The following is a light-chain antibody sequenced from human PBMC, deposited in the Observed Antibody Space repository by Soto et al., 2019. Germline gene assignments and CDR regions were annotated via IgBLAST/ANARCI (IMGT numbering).Light chain of an antibody. CDR2: GTS. CDR3: QQYVTTPRT. J-gene: IGKJ1*01. V-gene: IGKV3-20*01. CDR1: QTVAHNS. Sequence: EIALTQSPGILSLSPGARATLSCTASQTVAHNSLACYQQRPGQAPRLLIYGTSTRATGISDRFSGSGSGTAFTLTISRLEPEDFAVYYCQQYVTTPRTFGQGTKGEFK.